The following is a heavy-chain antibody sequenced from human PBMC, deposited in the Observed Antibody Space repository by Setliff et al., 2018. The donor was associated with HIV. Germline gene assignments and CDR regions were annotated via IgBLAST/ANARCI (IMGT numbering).Heavy chain of an antibody. CDR3: AREKVGQQLVIDAFDI. Sequence: ASVKVSCKASGYRFTGFAIHWVRQAPGQGLEWMGIINPSGDSTSYAQKFQGRVTMTRDTSTRTVYMELSSLRSEDTAVYYCAREKVGQQLVIDAFDIWGQGTMVTVSS. J-gene: IGHJ3*02. D-gene: IGHD6-13*01. CDR2: INPSGDST. V-gene: IGHV1-46*01. CDR1: GYRFTGFA.